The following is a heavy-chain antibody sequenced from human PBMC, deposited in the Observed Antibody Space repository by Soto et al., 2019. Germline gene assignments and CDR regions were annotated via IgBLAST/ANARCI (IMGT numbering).Heavy chain of an antibody. CDR3: PTPIPTPGTTFGF. CDR2: IYPGDSDT. D-gene: IGHD1-1*01. J-gene: IGHJ4*02. CDR1: GYSFTIYC. Sequence: GESLNISCKGSGYSFTIYCIGWVRQMPGKGLEWMRIIYPGDSDTRYSPSFQGQVTLSADKSISTAYLPWSSLKASHTAVYYCPTPIPTPGTTFGFWGQGTVVNV. V-gene: IGHV5-51*01.